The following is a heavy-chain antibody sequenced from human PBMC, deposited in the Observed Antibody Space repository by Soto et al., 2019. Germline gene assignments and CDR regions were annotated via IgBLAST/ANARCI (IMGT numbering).Heavy chain of an antibody. J-gene: IGHJ4*02. CDR1: GFTFSSYA. CDR2: ISYDGRSK. V-gene: IGHV3-30*18. CDR3: AKALSARVVISTCFDY. Sequence: QVQLVESGGGVVQPGRSLRLTCAASGFTFSSYAMHWVRQAPGKGLEWVAVISYDGRSKYYADSIKGRFTISSDNSKNTLYLQMTALGPGVSAVYYFAKALSARVVISTCFDYWGQGTLVTVSS. D-gene: IGHD3-22*01.